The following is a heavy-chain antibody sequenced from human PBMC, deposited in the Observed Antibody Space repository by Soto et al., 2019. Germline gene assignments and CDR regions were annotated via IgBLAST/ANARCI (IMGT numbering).Heavy chain of an antibody. CDR2: ISGSGGST. V-gene: IGHV3-23*01. CDR3: AKVAYYDSSGYHDYFDY. D-gene: IGHD3-22*01. Sequence: EVQLLESGGGLVQPGGSLRLSCAAAGFTFSSYAMSWVRQAPGKGLEWVSAISGSGGSTYYADSVKGRFTSSRDNXXXXXXXXXXXXXXXXXXXYXCAKVAYYDSSGYHDYFDYWGQGTLVTVSS. CDR1: GFTFSSYA. J-gene: IGHJ4*02.